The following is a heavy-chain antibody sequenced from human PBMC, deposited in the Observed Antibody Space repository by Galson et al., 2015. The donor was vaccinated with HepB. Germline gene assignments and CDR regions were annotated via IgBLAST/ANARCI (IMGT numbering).Heavy chain of an antibody. CDR3: SKDSGFGGDDY. CDR1: GFIFSSYS. V-gene: IGHV3-23*01. CDR2: VRGSGTGT. Sequence: SLRLSCAASGFIFSSYSMNWVRQAPGKGLEWVSAVRGSGTGTSYADSVMGRFTISRDDFKNTVTLQLNNLRVEDTAIYYCSKDSGFGGDDYWGQGILVTVSS. D-gene: IGHD3-16*01. J-gene: IGHJ4*02.